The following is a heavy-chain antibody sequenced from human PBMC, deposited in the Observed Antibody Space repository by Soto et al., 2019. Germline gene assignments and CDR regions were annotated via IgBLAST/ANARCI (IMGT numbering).Heavy chain of an antibody. V-gene: IGHV1-2*02. CDR1: GYTFTDHP. D-gene: IGHD6-19*01. J-gene: IGHJ4*02. Sequence: ASVKVSCKASGYTFTDHPIDWVRQAPGQGPQWMGRINPNGGVTYYVQKFVGRVTMIRDTSISTAYMELSRLTSDDTAVYYCARDNSGSLDYWGQGTLVTVSS. CDR2: INPNGGVT. CDR3: ARDNSGSLDY.